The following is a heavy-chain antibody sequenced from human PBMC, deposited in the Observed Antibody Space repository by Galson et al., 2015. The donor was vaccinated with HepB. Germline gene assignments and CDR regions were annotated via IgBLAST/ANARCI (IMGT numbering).Heavy chain of an antibody. D-gene: IGHD3-3*01. Sequence: SLRLSCAASGFTFSDYYMSWIRQAPGKGLEWVSYISSSGSTIYYADSVKGRFTISRDNAKNSLYLQMNSLRAEDTAVYYCARGGRISGYYDFWSGSLYYFDYWGQGTLVTVSS. CDR2: ISSSGSTI. V-gene: IGHV3-11*01. CDR3: ARGGRISGYYDFWSGSLYYFDY. CDR1: GFTFSDYY. J-gene: IGHJ4*02.